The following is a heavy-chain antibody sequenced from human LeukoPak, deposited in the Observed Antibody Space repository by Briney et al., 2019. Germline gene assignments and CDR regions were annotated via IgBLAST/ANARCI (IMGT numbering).Heavy chain of an antibody. J-gene: IGHJ4*02. V-gene: IGHV4-59*08. CDR3: AGHHPRNTVDF. CDR1: GGSISSYY. Sequence: SETLSLTCTVSGGSISSYYWSWIRQPPGKGLEWIAYISDIGSINYNPSLKSRVTISVDASKNQFSLKLSSVTAADTAVYYCAGHHPRNTVDFWGQGTLVTVSS. D-gene: IGHD2-8*02. CDR2: ISDIGSI.